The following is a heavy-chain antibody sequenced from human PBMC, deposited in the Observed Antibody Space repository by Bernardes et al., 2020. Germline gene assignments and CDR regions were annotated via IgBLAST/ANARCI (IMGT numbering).Heavy chain of an antibody. CDR2: FDPEDGET. Sequence: VKVSCKVSGYTLTELSMHWVRQAPGKGLEWMGGFDPEDGETIYAQKFQGRVTMTEDTSTDTAYMELSSLRSEDTAVYYCATGMSAGDYYGSGSRSWYFDLWGRGTLVTVSS. J-gene: IGHJ2*01. D-gene: IGHD3-10*01. V-gene: IGHV1-24*01. CDR3: ATGMSAGDYYGSGSRSWYFDL. CDR1: GYTLTELS.